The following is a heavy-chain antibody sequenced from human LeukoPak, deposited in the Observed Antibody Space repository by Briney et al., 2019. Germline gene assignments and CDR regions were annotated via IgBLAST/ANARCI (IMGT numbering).Heavy chain of an antibody. V-gene: IGHV4-39*07. J-gene: IGHJ3*02. D-gene: IGHD6-13*01. Sequence: PSETLSLTCTVSGGSISSSSYYWGWIRQPPGKGLEWIGSIYYSGSTYYNPSLKSRVTISVDTSKNQFSLKLSSVTAADTAVYYCGIAAGAEIDAFDIWGQGTMVTVSS. CDR1: GGSISSSSYY. CDR2: IYYSGST. CDR3: GIAAGAEIDAFDI.